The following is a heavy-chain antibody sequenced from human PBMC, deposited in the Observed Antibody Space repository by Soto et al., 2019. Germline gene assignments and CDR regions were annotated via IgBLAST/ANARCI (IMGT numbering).Heavy chain of an antibody. CDR3: ARALSGYYHDAFDI. D-gene: IGHD3-22*01. CDR1: GGTFSSYA. J-gene: IGHJ3*02. CDR2: IIPTFGTA. Sequence: GASVKVSCKASGGTFSSYAISWVRQAPGQGLEWMGGIIPTFGTANYAQRFQGRVTITADESTSTAYMELSSLRSEDTAVYYCARALSGYYHDAFDIWGQGTMVTVSS. V-gene: IGHV1-69*13.